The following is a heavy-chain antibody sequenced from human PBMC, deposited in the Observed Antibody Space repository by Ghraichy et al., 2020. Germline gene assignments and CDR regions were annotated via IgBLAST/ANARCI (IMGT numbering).Heavy chain of an antibody. CDR2: IKEDGSEK. Sequence: GGSLRLSCAASGFTFSRYWMTWVRQAPGKGLEWVANIKEDGSEKFYAVSVKGRFTISRDNAKNSLYLQVNSLRAEDTAVYYCARVGDCYGDCYSVYYFDYWGQGTLVTVSS. J-gene: IGHJ4*02. CDR3: ARVGDCYGDCYSVYYFDY. D-gene: IGHD2-21*02. V-gene: IGHV3-7*04. CDR1: GFTFSRYW.